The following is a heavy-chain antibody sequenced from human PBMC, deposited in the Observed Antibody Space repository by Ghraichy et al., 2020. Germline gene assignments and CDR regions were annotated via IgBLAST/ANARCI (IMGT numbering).Heavy chain of an antibody. J-gene: IGHJ4*02. D-gene: IGHD1-26*01. Sequence: ASVKVSCKVSGYTLTELSMHWVRQAPGKGLEWMGGFDPEDGETIYAQKFQGRVTMTEDTSTDTAYMELSSLRSEDTAVYYCATLPALYSGSRITLLDYWGQGTLVTVSS. CDR2: FDPEDGET. CDR1: GYTLTELS. V-gene: IGHV1-24*01. CDR3: ATLPALYSGSRITLLDY.